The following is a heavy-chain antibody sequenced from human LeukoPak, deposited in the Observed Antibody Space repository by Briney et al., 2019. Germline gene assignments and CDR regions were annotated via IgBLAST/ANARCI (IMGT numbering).Heavy chain of an antibody. V-gene: IGHV3-7*03. CDR2: IRQDGSEK. J-gene: IGHJ4*02. CDR3: ARVSCSSTSCPIDY. CDR1: GFTFSSYW. D-gene: IGHD2-2*01. Sequence: PGGSLRLSCAASGFTFSSYWMSWVRQAPGKGLEWVANIRQDGSEKYYVDSVKGRFTISRDNAKNSLYLQMSSLRAEDTAVYYCARVSCSSTSCPIDYWGQGTLVTVSS.